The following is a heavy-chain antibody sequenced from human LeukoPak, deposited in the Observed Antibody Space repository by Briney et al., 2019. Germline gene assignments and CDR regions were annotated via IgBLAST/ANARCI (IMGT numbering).Heavy chain of an antibody. Sequence: ASVKVSCKASGYTFTRYYIHWVRQAPGQGLEWMGIINPSGGSTSYAQKFQGRVTMTRDTSTSTVYMELCSLRSEDTAVYYCARVRDGYNDAYDIWGQGTMVTVPS. D-gene: IGHD5-24*01. CDR2: INPSGGST. J-gene: IGHJ3*02. V-gene: IGHV1-46*01. CDR3: ARVRDGYNDAYDI. CDR1: GYTFTRYY.